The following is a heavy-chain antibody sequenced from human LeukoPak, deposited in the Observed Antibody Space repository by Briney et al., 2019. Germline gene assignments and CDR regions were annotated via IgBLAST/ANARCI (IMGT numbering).Heavy chain of an antibody. Sequence: GASVKVSCKASGYTFTGYYMHWVRQAPGQGLAWMGWINPNSGGTNYAQKFQGRVTITRNTSISTAYMELSSLRSEDTAVYYCARGKTGWGSSWYSGGFVSNWFDPWGQGTLVTVSS. CDR2: INPNSGGT. D-gene: IGHD6-13*01. V-gene: IGHV1-2*02. J-gene: IGHJ5*02. CDR3: ARGKTGWGSSWYSGGFVSNWFDP. CDR1: GYTFTGYY.